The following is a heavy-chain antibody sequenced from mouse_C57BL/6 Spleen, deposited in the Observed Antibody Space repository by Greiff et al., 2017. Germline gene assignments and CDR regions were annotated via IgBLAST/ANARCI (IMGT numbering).Heavy chain of an antibody. Sequence: VQLQQSGPGLVKPSQSLSLTCSVTGYSITSGYYWNWIRQFPGNKLEWMGYISYDGSNNYNPSLKNRISITRDTSKNQFFLKLNSVTTEDTATYYCARDRGGNFDYWGQGTTLTVSS. CDR3: ARDRGGNFDY. CDR1: GYSITSGYY. CDR2: ISYDGSN. D-gene: IGHD1-1*02. V-gene: IGHV3-6*01. J-gene: IGHJ2*01.